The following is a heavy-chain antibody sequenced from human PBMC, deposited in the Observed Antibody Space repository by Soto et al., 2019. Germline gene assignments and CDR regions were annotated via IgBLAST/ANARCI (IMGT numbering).Heavy chain of an antibody. V-gene: IGHV1-3*01. J-gene: IGHJ5*02. Sequence: ASVKVSCKASGYTFTSYAMHWVRQAPGQRLEWMGWINAGNGNTKYSQKFQGRVTITRDTSTSTAYMELSSLRSDDTAVYYCARAHCSSTSCYFWFDPWGQGTLVTVSS. CDR2: INAGNGNT. CDR1: GYTFTSYA. D-gene: IGHD2-2*01. CDR3: ARAHCSSTSCYFWFDP.